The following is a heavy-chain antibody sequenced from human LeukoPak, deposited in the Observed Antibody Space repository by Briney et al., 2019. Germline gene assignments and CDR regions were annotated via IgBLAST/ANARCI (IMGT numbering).Heavy chain of an antibody. CDR3: ATQKWQLVRYYYYYYMDV. CDR2: IYPGDSDT. J-gene: IGHJ6*03. CDR1: GCSFINYW. V-gene: IGHV5-51*01. Sequence: GESLKTSCKGSGCSFINYWIGWVRQMPGKGLEWMGIIYPGDSDTRYSPSFQGQVTISADKSISTAYLQWSSLKASDTAMYYCATQKWQLVRYYYYYYMDVWGKGTTVTVSS. D-gene: IGHD6-13*01.